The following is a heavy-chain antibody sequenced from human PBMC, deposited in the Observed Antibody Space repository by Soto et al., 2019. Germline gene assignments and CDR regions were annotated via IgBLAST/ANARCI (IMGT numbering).Heavy chain of an antibody. V-gene: IGHV3-49*04. D-gene: IGHD5-18*01. CDR1: GFTFGDYA. Sequence: PGGSLRLSCTASGFTFGDYAMSWVRQAPGKGLEWVGSIRSKAYGGTTEYAASVKGRFTISRDDSKSIAYLQMNSLKTEDTAVYYCTRLAPSVWRQLWLTHWGQGTLVTVSS. J-gene: IGHJ4*02. CDR2: IRSKAYGGTT. CDR3: TRLAPSVWRQLWLTH.